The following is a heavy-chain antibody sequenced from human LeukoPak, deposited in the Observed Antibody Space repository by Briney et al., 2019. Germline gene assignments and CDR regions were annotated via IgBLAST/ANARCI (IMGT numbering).Heavy chain of an antibody. CDR2: IYYSGGT. V-gene: IGHV4-39*01. D-gene: IGHD5-24*01. Sequence: SETLSLTCTVSGGSISSSSYYWGWIRQPPGKGLEWIGSIYYSGGTYYNPSLKSRVTISVDTSKNQFSLKLSSVTAADTAVYYCARHSVATISFDYWGQGTLVTVSS. CDR3: ARHSVATISFDY. J-gene: IGHJ4*02. CDR1: GGSISSSSYY.